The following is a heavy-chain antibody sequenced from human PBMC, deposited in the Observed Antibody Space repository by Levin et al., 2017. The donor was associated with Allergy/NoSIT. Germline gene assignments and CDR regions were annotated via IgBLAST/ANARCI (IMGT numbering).Heavy chain of an antibody. Sequence: SETLSLTCTVSGGSISSPIHYWGWIRQPPGRGLEWIGSVYYSGSTSYHPSLKSRVTISEDTSKNQFSLTLRSVTAADTAVYYCARNNSLSFGESPTNWFDPWGQGTLVTVSS. CDR2: VYYSGST. V-gene: IGHV4-39*07. J-gene: IGHJ5*02. CDR1: GGSISSPIHY. CDR3: ARNNSLSFGESPTNWFDP. D-gene: IGHD3-10*01.